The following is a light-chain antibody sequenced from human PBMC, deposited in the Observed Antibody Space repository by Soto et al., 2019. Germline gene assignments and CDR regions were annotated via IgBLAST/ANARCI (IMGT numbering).Light chain of an antibody. CDR3: QQYNKWPQT. CDR1: QSLRSS. V-gene: IGKV3-15*01. CDR2: DAS. Sequence: ETMMTQSPDTLSVSLGERATLSCRASQSLRSSLAWYQQKPGQAPRLLIYDASTRATGIPARFSGSGSGTDFTLTISGPHSEDFAVYHCQQYNKWPQTFGQGNKV. J-gene: IGKJ1*01.